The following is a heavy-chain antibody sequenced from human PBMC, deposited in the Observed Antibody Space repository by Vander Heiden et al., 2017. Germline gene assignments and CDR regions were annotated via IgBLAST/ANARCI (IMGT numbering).Heavy chain of an antibody. D-gene: IGHD6-13*01. CDR1: GCTFSSYG. J-gene: IGHJ4*02. V-gene: IGHV3-33*01. CDR2: IWYDGSNK. CDR3: ARSRAAAGFDY. Sequence: QVQLVESGAGVVQPGRSLRLSCAAAGCTFSSYGMHWVRQDPGKGLEWVAVIWYDGSNKYYADSVKGRFTIARDNSKNTLYLQMNSLRAEDTAVYYCARSRAAAGFDYWGQGTLVTVSS.